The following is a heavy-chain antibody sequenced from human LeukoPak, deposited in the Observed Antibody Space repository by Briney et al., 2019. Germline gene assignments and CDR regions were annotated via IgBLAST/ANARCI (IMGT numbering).Heavy chain of an antibody. CDR1: GYTFTSHD. Sequence: ASVKVSCKASGYTFTSHDINWVRQATGQGLEWMGWMNPNSGNTGYAQKFQGRVTMTRNTSISTAYMELSSLRSEDTAVYYCARGRGRYYDSSGNWFDPWGQGTLVTVSS. D-gene: IGHD3-22*01. J-gene: IGHJ5*02. CDR3: ARGRGRYYDSSGNWFDP. CDR2: MNPNSGNT. V-gene: IGHV1-8*01.